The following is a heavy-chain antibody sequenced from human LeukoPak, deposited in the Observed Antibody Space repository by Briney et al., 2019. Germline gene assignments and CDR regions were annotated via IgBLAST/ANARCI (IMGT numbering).Heavy chain of an antibody. CDR3: AKVGCSSTSCYWAFDL. CDR2: ISYDGDNK. Sequence: GRSLRLSCAASGFIFSSYVIHWVRQAPGKGLEWVAVISYDGDNKNYAVSVQGRFTISRDNSKNTLYLQMNSLRAEDTAVYYCAKVGCSSTSCYWAFDLWGRGTLVTVSS. CDR1: GFIFSSYV. J-gene: IGHJ2*01. D-gene: IGHD2-2*01. V-gene: IGHV3-30-3*01.